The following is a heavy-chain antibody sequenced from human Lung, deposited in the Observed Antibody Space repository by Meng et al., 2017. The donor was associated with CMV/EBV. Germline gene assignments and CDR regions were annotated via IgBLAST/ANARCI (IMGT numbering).Heavy chain of an antibody. V-gene: IGHV3-66*01. CDR3: TGDSVSNPNLDY. Sequence: EVHLVESGXGLVQPGGSPRRSCAASGFNVRDKYMSWVRQAPGKGLEWVCIIYRGDNTYYIDSVKDRFTVSRDNSKNTMYLQMNSLRVEDTAVYYCTGDSVSNPNLDYWGQGTQVTVSS. J-gene: IGHJ4*02. CDR1: GFNVRDKY. CDR2: IYRGDNT. D-gene: IGHD3-10*01.